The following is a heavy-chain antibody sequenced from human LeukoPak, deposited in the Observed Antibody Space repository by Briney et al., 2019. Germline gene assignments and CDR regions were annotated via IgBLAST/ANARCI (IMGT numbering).Heavy chain of an antibody. V-gene: IGHV3-21*01. CDR2: ISSTLSYI. D-gene: IGHD5-18*01. CDR3: ARVSDTSGYSYGSIDY. CDR1: GFTFSSYS. J-gene: IGHJ4*02. Sequence: PGGSLRLSCAASGFTFSSYSMNWVRQAPGKGLEWISPISSTLSYIYYADSLKGRFTISRDNAKNSLYLQMNSLRAEDTAVYYCARVSDTSGYSYGSIDYWGQGTLVTVSS.